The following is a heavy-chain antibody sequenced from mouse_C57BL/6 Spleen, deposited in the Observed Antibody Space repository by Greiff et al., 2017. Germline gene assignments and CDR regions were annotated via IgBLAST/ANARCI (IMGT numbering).Heavy chain of an antibody. CDR1: GYTFTSYW. CDR2: IDPSDSYT. CDR3: ASHYYGSSYEFAY. D-gene: IGHD1-1*01. J-gene: IGHJ3*01. V-gene: IGHV1-59*01. Sequence: QVQLKQPGAELVRPGTSVKLSCKASGYTFTSYWMHWVKQRPGQGLEWIGVIDPSDSYTNYNQKFKGKATLTVDTSSSTAYMQLSSLTSEDSAVYYCASHYYGSSYEFAYWGQGTLVTVSA.